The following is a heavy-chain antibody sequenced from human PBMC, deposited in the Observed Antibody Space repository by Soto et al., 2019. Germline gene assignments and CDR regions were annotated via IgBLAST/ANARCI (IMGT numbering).Heavy chain of an antibody. J-gene: IGHJ3*02. Sequence: QVQLVESGGGVVQPGTSLRLSCAASGFTFSSHVMHWVRQAPGKGLQWVAVIWNDGRNKQYADSVKGRFTISRDNSKNKLYPQMTSLKAEYTTVYYCAREVEYTWNNNRYDAFDMCGQGTMVTVSS. CDR3: AREVEYTWNNNRYDAFDM. D-gene: IGHD1-1*01. CDR2: IWNDGRNK. V-gene: IGHV3-33*01. CDR1: GFTFSSHV.